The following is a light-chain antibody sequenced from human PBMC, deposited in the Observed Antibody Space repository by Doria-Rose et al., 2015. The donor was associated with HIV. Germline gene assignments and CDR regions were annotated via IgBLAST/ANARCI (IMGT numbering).Light chain of an antibody. Sequence: DIVMTQTPGTLSLSPGERATLSCRASQRVKSSYLAWYQQQPGQAPRLLIYDASTRATGIPDRFSGSGSGTDFTLTISRLEPEDVAVYYCQQYGTSRGTFGQGTRLEIK. CDR1: QRVKSSY. CDR3: QQYGTSRGT. CDR2: DAS. J-gene: IGKJ5*01. V-gene: IGKV3-20*01.